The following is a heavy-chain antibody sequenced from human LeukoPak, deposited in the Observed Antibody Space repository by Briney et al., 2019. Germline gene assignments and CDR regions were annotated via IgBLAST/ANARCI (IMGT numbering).Heavy chain of an antibody. V-gene: IGHV3-21*01. CDR1: GLTFRSYS. D-gene: IGHD2-2*01. Sequence: GGSLRLSCAASGLTFRSYSMNWVRQAPGKGLEWVSAIDPSSTYIYYADSVKGRFTISRDNAENSLYLQMNSLRVEDTAVYYCARAPTVLVGYCSSSSCQADYWGQGTLVTASS. CDR2: IDPSSTYI. J-gene: IGHJ4*02. CDR3: ARAPTVLVGYCSSSSCQADY.